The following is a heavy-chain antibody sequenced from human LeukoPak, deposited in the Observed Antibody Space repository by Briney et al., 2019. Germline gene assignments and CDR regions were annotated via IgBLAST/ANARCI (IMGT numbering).Heavy chain of an antibody. V-gene: IGHV3-23*01. CDR1: GFTFSNYA. CDR3: AKRGTYYYDRSGYYFDY. D-gene: IGHD3-22*01. Sequence: GGSLRLSCAASGFTFSNYAMSWVRQAQGKGLEWVSGISGSGGSTNYADSVKGRFTISRDNSKNTLYLQMNSLRAEDTAVYYCAKRGTYYYDRSGYYFDYWGQGTLVTVSS. J-gene: IGHJ4*02. CDR2: ISGSGGST.